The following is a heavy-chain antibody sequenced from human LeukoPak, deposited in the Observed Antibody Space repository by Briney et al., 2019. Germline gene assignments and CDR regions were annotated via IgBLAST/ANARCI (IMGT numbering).Heavy chain of an antibody. J-gene: IGHJ6*03. V-gene: IGHV1-46*01. CDR1: GYTFTSYY. D-gene: IGHD2-2*01. CDR2: INPSGGST. CDR3: ARDYCSSTSCYDGLHYYYYYMDV. Sequence: ASVKVSCKASGYTFTSYYMHWVRQAPGQGREWMGIINPSGGSTSYAQKFQGRVTMTRDTSTSTVYMELSSLRSDDTAVYYCARDYCSSTSCYDGLHYYYYYMDVWGKGTTVTVSS.